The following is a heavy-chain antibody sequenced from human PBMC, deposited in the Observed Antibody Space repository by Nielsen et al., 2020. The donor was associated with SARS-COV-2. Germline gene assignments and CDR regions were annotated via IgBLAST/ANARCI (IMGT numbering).Heavy chain of an antibody. CDR3: ATPITVDYFDD. CDR2: INLSAGST. V-gene: IGHV1-46*01. CDR1: GDTFPIDH. Sequence: ASVKVSCKASGDTFPIDHIHWLRQAPGQGLEWIGIINLSAGSTDSAQKFKGRVTMTRDTSACTVYLALTSLKSDDTAVYYCATPITVDYFDDWGQGTLVTVSS. J-gene: IGHJ4*02.